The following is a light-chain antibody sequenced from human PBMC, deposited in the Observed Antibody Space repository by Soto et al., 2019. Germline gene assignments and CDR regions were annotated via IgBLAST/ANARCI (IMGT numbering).Light chain of an antibody. CDR1: SSNIGDNF. V-gene: IGLV1-51*01. J-gene: IGLJ2*01. Sequence: QSVLTQPPSVSAAPGQKVTISCSGRSSNIGDNFVAWYQQLPGAAPQLLIYDDDKRPSGIADRFSGSKSATSTTLGISGVQTGDEAGYYCGTWDNSLSARLFGGGTKLTVL. CDR2: DDD. CDR3: GTWDNSLSARL.